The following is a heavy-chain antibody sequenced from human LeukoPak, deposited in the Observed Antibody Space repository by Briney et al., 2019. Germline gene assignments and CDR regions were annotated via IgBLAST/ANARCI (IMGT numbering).Heavy chain of an antibody. CDR3: AGFCASSTCYNGGTNFAF. Sequence: SETLSLTCTVSGDSMSSGTYHWSWIRQPAGKRLEYIGRIFSSGNSNYNPSLKSRVTMSMDTSKNQFSLNLSSVTAADSAVYYCAGFCASSTCYNGGTNFAFWGQGALVTVSS. CDR2: IFSSGNS. D-gene: IGHD2-2*01. CDR1: GDSMSSGTYH. V-gene: IGHV4-61*02. J-gene: IGHJ4*02.